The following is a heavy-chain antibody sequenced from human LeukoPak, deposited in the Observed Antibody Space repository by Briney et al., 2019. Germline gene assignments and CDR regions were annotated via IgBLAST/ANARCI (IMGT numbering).Heavy chain of an antibody. CDR1: GGSISSSRYY. D-gene: IGHD3-10*01. Sequence: SETLSLTCTVSGGSISSSRYYWGWIRQPPGKGLEWIVSIYYSGSTYYNPSLKSRVTISVDTSKNQFSLKLSSVTAADTAVYYCARDRAGQTYYYYMDVWGKGTTVTVSS. CDR2: IYYSGST. CDR3: ARDRAGQTYYYYMDV. V-gene: IGHV4-39*07. J-gene: IGHJ6*03.